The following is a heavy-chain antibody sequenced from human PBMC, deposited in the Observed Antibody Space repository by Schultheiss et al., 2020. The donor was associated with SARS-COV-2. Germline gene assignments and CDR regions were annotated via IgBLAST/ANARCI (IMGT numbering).Heavy chain of an antibody. J-gene: IGHJ4*02. D-gene: IGHD2-8*02. CDR3: AKQGADCSGGVCYAPFDS. Sequence: GGSLRLSCEASGFTFSRHWMAWVRQIPGKGLEWVGRIKSKTDGGTTDYAAPVKGRFTISRDDSKNTLYLQMNSLKTEDTAVYFCAKQGADCSGGVCYAPFDSWGQGILVTVSS. CDR2: IKSKTDGGTT. CDR1: GFTFSRHW. V-gene: IGHV3-15*01.